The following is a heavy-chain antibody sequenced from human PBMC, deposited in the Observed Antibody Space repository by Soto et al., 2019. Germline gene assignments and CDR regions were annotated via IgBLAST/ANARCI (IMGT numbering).Heavy chain of an antibody. Sequence: QLQLQESGPGLVKPSETLSLTCTVSGGSISSSSYYWGWIRQPPGKGLEWIGSIYYSGSTYYNPSLKSRVTISVDTSKNQFSLKLSSVTAADTAVYYCARHEQQLLYDWFDPWGQGTLVTVSS. CDR2: IYYSGST. V-gene: IGHV4-39*01. J-gene: IGHJ5*02. D-gene: IGHD6-13*01. CDR3: ARHEQQLLYDWFDP. CDR1: GGSISSSSYY.